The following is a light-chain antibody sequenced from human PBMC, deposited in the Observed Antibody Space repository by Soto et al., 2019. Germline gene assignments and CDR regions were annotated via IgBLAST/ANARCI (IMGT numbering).Light chain of an antibody. J-gene: IGKJ4*01. CDR1: QSIGSN. V-gene: IGKV3-15*01. Sequence: EIVLTQSPDTLSVSPGESATLSCRASQSIGSNLAWYQQKPGQSPRLLIYGASSRATGVPVRFSGSGSGVGFTLTIGGLQSEDFAVYYCQQYNSWPLTFGGGTKVDIK. CDR2: GAS. CDR3: QQYNSWPLT.